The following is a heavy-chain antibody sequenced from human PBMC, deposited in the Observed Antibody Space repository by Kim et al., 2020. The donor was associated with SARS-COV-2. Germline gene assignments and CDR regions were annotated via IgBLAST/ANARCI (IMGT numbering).Heavy chain of an antibody. Sequence: GGSLRLSCAASGFALSSSGMNWVRQAPGKGLEWVAYTNVDGSVKYYVDSVKGRFTISTDNAKNSLLLQMSSLRAEDTAIYHCARDPVRGDGYTLDYWGQGILVTVSS. CDR3: ARDPVRGDGYTLDY. CDR2: TNVDGSVK. J-gene: IGHJ4*02. D-gene: IGHD3-10*01. V-gene: IGHV3-7*03. CDR1: GFALSSSG.